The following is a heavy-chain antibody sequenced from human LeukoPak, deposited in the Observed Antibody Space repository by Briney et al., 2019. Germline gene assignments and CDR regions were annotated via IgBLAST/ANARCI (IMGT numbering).Heavy chain of an antibody. Sequence: PGGSLRLSCAASGFTFSSYAMSWVRQAPGKGREGVSAISDGGGSTYYADSVRGRLTISRDNSKNTLYLQMNSLRAEDTAVYYCAKRGGSGRDYYYYGTDVWGQGTTVTVSS. D-gene: IGHD3-10*01. J-gene: IGHJ6*02. CDR3: AKRGGSGRDYYYYGTDV. CDR1: GFTFSSYA. CDR2: ISDGGGST. V-gene: IGHV3-23*01.